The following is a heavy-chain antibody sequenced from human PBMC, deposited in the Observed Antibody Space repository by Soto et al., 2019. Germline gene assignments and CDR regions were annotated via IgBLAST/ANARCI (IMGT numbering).Heavy chain of an antibody. D-gene: IGHD2-2*02. CDR3: ARGVLVPAAIVYYYGMDV. CDR1: GFTFSSYA. V-gene: IGHV3-30-3*01. J-gene: IGHJ6*02. Sequence: QVQLVESGGGVVQPGRSLRLSCAASGFTFSSYAMHWVHQAPGKGLEWVAVISYDGSNKYYADSVKGRFTISRDNSKNTLYLKMNSLRVEDTAVYYCARGVLVPAAIVYYYGMDVWGQGNTVTVSS. CDR2: ISYDGSNK.